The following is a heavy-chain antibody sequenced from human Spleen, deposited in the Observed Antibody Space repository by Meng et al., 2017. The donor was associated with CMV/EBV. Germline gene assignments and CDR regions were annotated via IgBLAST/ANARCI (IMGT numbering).Heavy chain of an antibody. Sequence: GSLRLSCTVSGGSISSNSYYWGWIRQPPGKGLEWIGSIRYSGSTYYNPSLKSRVTISVDTSKNQFSLKLSSVTAADTAVYYCVRERGWTPPGHYYGMDVWGQGTTVTVSS. V-gene: IGHV4-39*07. CDR2: IRYSGST. J-gene: IGHJ6*02. CDR1: GGSISSNSYY. D-gene: IGHD2-15*01. CDR3: VRERGWTPPGHYYGMDV.